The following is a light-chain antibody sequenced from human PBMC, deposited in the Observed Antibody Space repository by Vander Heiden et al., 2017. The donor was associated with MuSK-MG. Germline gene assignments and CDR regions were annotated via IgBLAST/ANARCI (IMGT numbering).Light chain of an antibody. CDR3: QQYNEWAPWT. Sequence: EAVMTQSPAALSVSLGERVTLSCMARYSVSDSLAWYQHKPGQAPRLRMYGVSTRSIGVPARFSGSGSGTEFILTSSSLQSEDFGVYYCQQYNEWAPWTFGQGTKVESK. CDR1: YSVSDS. J-gene: IGKJ1*01. V-gene: IGKV3-15*01. CDR2: GVS.